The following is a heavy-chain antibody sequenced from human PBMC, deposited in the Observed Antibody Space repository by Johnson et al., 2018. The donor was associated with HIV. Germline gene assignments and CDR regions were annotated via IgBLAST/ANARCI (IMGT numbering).Heavy chain of an antibody. Sequence: QVQLVESGGGVVQPGGSLRLSCAASGFTISGYGMHWVRQAPGKGLDWVAVISYDGSNKYYVDSVKGRFTISRDNAKNSLYLQLNSLRAEDTAVYYCARARVGYSFAGWGTDAFDIWGQGTMVTVSS. J-gene: IGHJ3*02. D-gene: IGHD5-18*01. V-gene: IGHV3-33*05. CDR2: ISYDGSNK. CDR1: GFTISGYG. CDR3: ARARVGYSFAGWGTDAFDI.